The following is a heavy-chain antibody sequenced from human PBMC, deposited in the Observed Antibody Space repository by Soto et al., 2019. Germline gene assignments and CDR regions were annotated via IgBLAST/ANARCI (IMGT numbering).Heavy chain of an antibody. Sequence: GESLKISCKGSGYSFTSYWIGWVRQMPGKGLEWMGIIYPGDSDTRYSPSFQGQVTISADNAISTAYLQWSSLKASDTAMYYCARPIAESITIFGVVKAAGRMKDYYYGMDVWGQGTTVTVSS. J-gene: IGHJ6*02. CDR3: ARPIAESITIFGVVKAAGRMKDYYYGMDV. CDR2: IYPGDSDT. CDR1: GYSFTSYW. V-gene: IGHV5-51*01. D-gene: IGHD3-3*01.